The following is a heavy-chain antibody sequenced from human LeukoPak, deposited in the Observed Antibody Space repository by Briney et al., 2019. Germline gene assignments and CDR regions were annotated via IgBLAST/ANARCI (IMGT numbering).Heavy chain of an antibody. Sequence: GGSLRLSCAASGFTFSIYWMSWVRQAPGKGLEWVASIKQDGSETYSVDSVMGRFTISRDNAQSSLFLQMNSLRAEDTAVYYCARGSSHSPNWFDPWGQGTLVTVSS. D-gene: IGHD1-26*01. CDR2: IKQDGSET. CDR1: GFTFSIYW. CDR3: ARGSSHSPNWFDP. V-gene: IGHV3-7*04. J-gene: IGHJ5*02.